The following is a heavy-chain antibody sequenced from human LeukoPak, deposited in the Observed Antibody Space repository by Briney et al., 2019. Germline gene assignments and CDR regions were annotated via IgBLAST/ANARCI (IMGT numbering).Heavy chain of an antibody. D-gene: IGHD1-26*01. CDR1: GFTLSNYW. CDR3: GRDIPGSY. CDR2: IKSDGSST. Sequence: GGSLRLSCEASGFTLSNYWMNWVRQAPGKGLVWVSRIKSDGSSTTYADSVKGRFTVSRDNAKNTLYLQMNSLRAEDTAVYYCGRDIPGSYWGQGTLVTVSS. V-gene: IGHV3-74*01. J-gene: IGHJ4*02.